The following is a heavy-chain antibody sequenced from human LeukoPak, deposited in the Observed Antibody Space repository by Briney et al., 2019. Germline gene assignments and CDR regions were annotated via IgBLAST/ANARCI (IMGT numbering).Heavy chain of an antibody. V-gene: IGHV4-34*01. CDR2: INHSGST. CDR3: ARHPLQQWLVRSDYYYYMDV. Sequence: SETLSLTCAVYGGSFSGHYWSRIRQPPGKGLEWLGEINHSGSTNYNPSLKSRVTISVDTSKNQFSLKLSSVTAADTAVYYCARHPLQQWLVRSDYYYYMDVWGKGTTVTISS. J-gene: IGHJ6*03. CDR1: GGSFSGHY. D-gene: IGHD6-19*01.